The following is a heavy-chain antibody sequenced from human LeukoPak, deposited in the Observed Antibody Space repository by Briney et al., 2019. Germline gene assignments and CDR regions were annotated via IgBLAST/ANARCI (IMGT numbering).Heavy chain of an antibody. V-gene: IGHV3-7*01. CDR3: ASRGSAAGDAFDI. J-gene: IGHJ3*02. CDR2: IKQDGSEK. D-gene: IGHD6-13*01. CDR1: GFTFSSYG. Sequence: GGSPRLSCAASGFTFSSYGMHWVRQAPGKGLEWVANIKQDGSEKYYVDSVKGRFTISRDNAKNSLYLQMNSLRAEDTAVYYCASRGSAAGDAFDIWGQGTMVTVSS.